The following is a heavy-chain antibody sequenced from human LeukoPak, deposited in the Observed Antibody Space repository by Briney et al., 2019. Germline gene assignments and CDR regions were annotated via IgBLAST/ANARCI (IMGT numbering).Heavy chain of an antibody. V-gene: IGHV3-30*02. CDR1: GFIFSNDG. D-gene: IGHD1-26*01. J-gene: IGHJ4*02. CDR2: IRYDGINK. Sequence: PGGSLKLSCAASGFIFSNDGIHWVRQAPGKGLEWVAFIRYDGINKYYADSVKGRFTTSRDNSKNTLYLQMNSLRGEDTALYYCAKDLLGATSYWGQGTLVTVSS. CDR3: AKDLLGATSY.